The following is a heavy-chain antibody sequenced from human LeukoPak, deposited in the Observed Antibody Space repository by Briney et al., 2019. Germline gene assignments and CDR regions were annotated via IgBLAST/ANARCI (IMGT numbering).Heavy chain of an antibody. J-gene: IGHJ4*02. V-gene: IGHV3-23*01. Sequence: PGGSLRLSCAASGFTFSSYAMSWVRQAPGKGLEWVSAISGSGGSTYYADSVKGRFTISRDNSKNTLNLQMNSLRAEDTAVYYCAKDLGYCSGGSCYTAYYFDYWGQGTLVTVSS. CDR2: ISGSGGST. CDR3: AKDLGYCSGGSCYTAYYFDY. CDR1: GFTFSSYA. D-gene: IGHD2-15*01.